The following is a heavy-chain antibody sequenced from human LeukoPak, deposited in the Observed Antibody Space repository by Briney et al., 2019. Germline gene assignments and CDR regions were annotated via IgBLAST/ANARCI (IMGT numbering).Heavy chain of an antibody. Sequence: GGSLRLSCAASGFTFSSYAMSWVRQAPGKGLEWVSAISGSGGSTYYADSVKGRLTISRDNSKNTLYLQMNSLRAEDTAVYYCAGDRKDPYCSSTSCSYYYYGMDVWGQGTTVTVSS. CDR2: ISGSGGST. J-gene: IGHJ6*02. D-gene: IGHD2-2*01. CDR3: AGDRKDPYCSSTSCSYYYYGMDV. CDR1: GFTFSSYA. V-gene: IGHV3-23*01.